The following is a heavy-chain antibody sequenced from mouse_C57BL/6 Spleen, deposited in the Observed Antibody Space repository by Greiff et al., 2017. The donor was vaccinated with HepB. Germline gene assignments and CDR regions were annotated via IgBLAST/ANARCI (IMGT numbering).Heavy chain of an antibody. J-gene: IGHJ2*01. CDR2: IHPNSGST. CDR3: AKGVYDGYYDFDY. Sequence: QVQLQQPGAELVKPGASVKLSCKASGYTFTSYWMHWVKQRPGQGLEWIGMIHPNSGSTNYNEKFKSKATLTVDKSSSTAYMQLSSLTSEDSAVYYCAKGVYDGYYDFDYWGQGTTLTVSS. D-gene: IGHD2-3*01. CDR1: GYTFTSYW. V-gene: IGHV1-64*01.